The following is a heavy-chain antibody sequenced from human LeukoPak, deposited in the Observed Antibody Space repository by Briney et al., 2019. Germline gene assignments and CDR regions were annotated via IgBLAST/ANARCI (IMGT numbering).Heavy chain of an antibody. J-gene: IGHJ6*02. CDR1: GYTFTSYA. CDR3: ARDPDIVVVVAGYGMDV. Sequence: ASVKVSCKASGYTFTSYAMHWVRQAPGQRLEWMGWINAGNGNTKYSQKFQGRVTITRDTSASTAYMELSSLRSEDTAVYYCARDPDIVVVVAGYGMDVWGQGTTVTVSS. V-gene: IGHV1-3*01. CDR2: INAGNGNT. D-gene: IGHD2-15*01.